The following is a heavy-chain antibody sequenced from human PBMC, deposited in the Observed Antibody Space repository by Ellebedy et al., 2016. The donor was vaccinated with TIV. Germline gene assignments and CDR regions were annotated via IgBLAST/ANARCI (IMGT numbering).Heavy chain of an antibody. CDR1: GFTFSNYG. J-gene: IGHJ4*02. CDR3: ARDRGYSTPFDY. V-gene: IGHV3-33*01. CDR2: IWYDGSNK. Sequence: GGSLRLSXAASGFTFSNYGMHWVRQAPGKGLEWVAVIWYDGSNKYYADSVKGRFTISRDNSKNTLYVQMNSLRAEDTAVYYCARDRGYSTPFDYWGQGTLVTVSS. D-gene: IGHD4-11*01.